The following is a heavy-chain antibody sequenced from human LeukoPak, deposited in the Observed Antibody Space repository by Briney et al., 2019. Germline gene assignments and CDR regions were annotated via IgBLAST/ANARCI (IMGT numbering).Heavy chain of an antibody. CDR3: ARVKPVIEWERPILDY. J-gene: IGHJ4*02. D-gene: IGHD1-26*01. V-gene: IGHV1-69*05. CDR2: IIPIFGTA. Sequence: SVEVSCKASGGTFSSYAISWVRQAPGQGLEWMGGIIPIFGTANYAQKFQGRVTITTDESTSTAYMELSSLRSEDTAVYYCARVKPVIEWERPILDYWGQGTLVTVSS. CDR1: GGTFSSYA.